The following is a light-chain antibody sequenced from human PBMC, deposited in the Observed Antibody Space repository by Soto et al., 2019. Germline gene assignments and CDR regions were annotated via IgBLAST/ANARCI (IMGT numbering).Light chain of an antibody. J-gene: IGKJ4*01. CDR1: QTITNY. V-gene: IGKV1-39*01. CDR2: GVS. Sequence: DIQMTQSPYLSASVGDRVTITCRASQTITNYLNWYQQKPGKAPKLLISGVSSLQSGVPSRFSGSGSWTDFTLTISSLQPEDFATYYCQQSYSTRLTFGGGTKVEIK. CDR3: QQSYSTRLT.